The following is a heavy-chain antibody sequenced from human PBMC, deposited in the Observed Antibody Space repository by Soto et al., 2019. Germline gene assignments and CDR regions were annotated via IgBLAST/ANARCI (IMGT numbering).Heavy chain of an antibody. CDR1: GLSFSSDS. CDR3: ARGLGYCNVGSCSGAFDM. V-gene: IGHV3-21*01. CDR2: ISGSSSYI. J-gene: IGHJ3*02. Sequence: PGGSLRLSCTASGLSFSSDSMNWVRQAPGKGLEWVSSISGSSSYIYYADSVKGRFTISRDNAMNSVYLQMNSLRAEDTAVYYSARGLGYCNVGSCSGAFDMWGKGTMVTVS. D-gene: IGHD2-15*01.